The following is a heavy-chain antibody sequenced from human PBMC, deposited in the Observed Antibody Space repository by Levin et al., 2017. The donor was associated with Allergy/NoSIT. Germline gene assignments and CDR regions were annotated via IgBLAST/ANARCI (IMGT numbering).Heavy chain of an antibody. CDR3: ARGPPAGIQLWGDAFDI. D-gene: IGHD5-18*01. Sequence: PGGSLRLSCAASGFTFSSYDMHWVRQATGKGLEWVSAIGTAGDTYYPGSVKGRFTISRENAKNSLYLQMNSLRAGDTAVYYCARGPPAGIQLWGDAFDIWGQGTMVTVSS. CDR1: GFTFSSYD. CDR2: IGTAGDT. J-gene: IGHJ3*02. V-gene: IGHV3-13*04.